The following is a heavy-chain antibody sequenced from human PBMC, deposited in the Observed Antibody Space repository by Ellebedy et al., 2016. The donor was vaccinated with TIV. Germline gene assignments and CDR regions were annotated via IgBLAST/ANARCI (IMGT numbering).Heavy chain of an antibody. Sequence: PGGSLRLSCAASGFTFSRYWMSWVRQAPGKGLEWVANIKQDGSEKYYVDSVKGRFTISRDNAKNSLYLQMNSLRAEDTAVYYCARDTSGQTIDHWGQGTLVTVSS. V-gene: IGHV3-7*01. J-gene: IGHJ4*02. CDR1: GFTFSRYW. D-gene: IGHD5-12*01. CDR3: ARDTSGQTIDH. CDR2: IKQDGSEK.